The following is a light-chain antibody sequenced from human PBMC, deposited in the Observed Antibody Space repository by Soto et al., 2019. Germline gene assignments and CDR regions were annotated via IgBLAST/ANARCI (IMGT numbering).Light chain of an antibody. J-gene: IGLJ1*01. CDR3: ASYTSVTTLGV. CDR1: SSDIGASNY. V-gene: IGLV2-14*03. CDR2: DVS. Sequence: QSALTQPASVSGSPGQSITISCTGTSSDIGASNYVSWYQQHPGKAPKLMMYDVSNRPSGVSNRFSGSKSGNTASLTISGLQAEDEADYYCASYTSVTTLGVFGTGTKVTV.